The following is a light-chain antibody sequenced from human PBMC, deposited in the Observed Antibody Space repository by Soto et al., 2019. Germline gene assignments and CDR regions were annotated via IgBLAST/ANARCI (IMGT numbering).Light chain of an antibody. V-gene: IGKV1-5*03. CDR2: KAS. Sequence: DIQMTQSPSTLSASVGDRVTITCRASQSISNSLAWYQQKPGKAPNLLIYKASSLESGAPSRFSGSGSGTEFTLTISSLQPDDFATYYCRQYVSYPVTFGGGTKVEMK. CDR3: RQYVSYPVT. J-gene: IGKJ4*01. CDR1: QSISNS.